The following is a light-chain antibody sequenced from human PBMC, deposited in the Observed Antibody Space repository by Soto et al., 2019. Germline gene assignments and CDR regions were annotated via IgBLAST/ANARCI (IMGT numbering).Light chain of an antibody. CDR2: LGS. CDR1: QSLLYSDGNYY. J-gene: IGKJ4*01. Sequence: DMVLTQSPLSLPVIPGEPASSSCRSSQSLLYSDGNYYLDWYVKKPVQSPQLLIYLGSNRASGVPGSVSGSGSGTDFTLLISRVEAEDVGVYFCMQSLQALSFGGGTKLEIK. CDR3: MQSLQALS. V-gene: IGKV2-28*01.